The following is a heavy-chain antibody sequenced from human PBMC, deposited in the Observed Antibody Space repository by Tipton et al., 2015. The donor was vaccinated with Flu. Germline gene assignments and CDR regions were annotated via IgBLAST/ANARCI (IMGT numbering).Heavy chain of an antibody. CDR3: ARVGPREDMVVVPAALNDAFDI. J-gene: IGHJ3*02. D-gene: IGHD2-2*01. Sequence: SLRLSCAASGFTFSSCSMNWVRQAPGKGLEWASSISSSSSYIYYADSVKGRFTISRDNAKNSLYLQMNSLRAEDTAVYYCARVGPREDMVVVPAALNDAFDIWGQGTMVTVSS. CDR1: GFTFSSCS. CDR2: ISSSSSYI. V-gene: IGHV3-21*01.